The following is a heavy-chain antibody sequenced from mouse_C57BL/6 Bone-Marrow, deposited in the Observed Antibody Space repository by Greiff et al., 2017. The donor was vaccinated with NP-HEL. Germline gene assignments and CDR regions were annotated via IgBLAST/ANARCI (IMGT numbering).Heavy chain of an antibody. CDR1: GYTFTSYW. J-gene: IGHJ4*01. CDR3: ARGRKGAMDY. CDR2: IHPNSGST. V-gene: IGHV1-64*01. Sequence: QVQLQQPGAELVKPGASVKLSCKASGYTFTSYWMHWVKQRPGQGLEWIGMIHPNSGSTNYNEKFKSKATLTVDKSSSTAYMQLSSLTSADSAVYYCARGRKGAMDYWGQGTSVTVSS.